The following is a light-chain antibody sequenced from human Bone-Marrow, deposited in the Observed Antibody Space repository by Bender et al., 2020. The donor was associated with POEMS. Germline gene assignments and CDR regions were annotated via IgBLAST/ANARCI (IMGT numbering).Light chain of an antibody. CDR2: EGT. CDR1: SSDIGTYKF. Sequence: QSGLAQPASVPASPGQSITIPCTGTSSDIGTYKFVSWYQQYPGKAPKLLIYEGTKRPSGVSSRFSGSKSGNMASLTISGLQAEDEADYYCSSYAGSSISVFGGGTELTVL. V-gene: IGLV2-23*01. J-gene: IGLJ3*02. CDR3: SSYAGSSISV.